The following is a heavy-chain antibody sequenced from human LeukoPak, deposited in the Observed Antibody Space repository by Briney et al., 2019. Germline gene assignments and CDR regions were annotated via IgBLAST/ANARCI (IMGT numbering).Heavy chain of an antibody. CDR2: INQEGSDK. CDR1: GFTFSGYS. V-gene: IGHV3-7*01. J-gene: IGHJ4*02. D-gene: IGHD2-15*01. Sequence: GGSLRLSCAASGFTFSGYSMSWVRQAPGKGLEWLASINQEGSDKYYVDSVKGRFTISRDNAKNSLYLQVSGLRAEDTAVYYCARSGSLPGNPRDYWGQGTLVTVSS. CDR3: ARSGSLPGNPRDY.